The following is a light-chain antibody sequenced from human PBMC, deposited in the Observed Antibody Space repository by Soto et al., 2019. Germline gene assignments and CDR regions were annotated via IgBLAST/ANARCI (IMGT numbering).Light chain of an antibody. J-gene: IGLJ2*01. CDR1: SSDVGGYNY. CDR2: DVS. CDR3: CSYAGSYTVL. V-gene: IGLV2-11*01. Sequence: QSVLTQPRSASGSPGQSVTISCTGTSSDVGGYNYVSWYQQHPGKAPKLMICDVSKRPSGVPDRFSGSKSGNTASLTISGLQAEDEADYYCCSYAGSYTVLFGGGTKVTVL.